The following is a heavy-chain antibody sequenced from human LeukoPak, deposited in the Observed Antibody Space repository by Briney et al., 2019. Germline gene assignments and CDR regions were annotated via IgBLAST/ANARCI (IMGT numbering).Heavy chain of an antibody. J-gene: IGHJ6*02. CDR3: ARVTKHDTFGMDV. V-gene: IGHV1-2*02. Sequence: ASVKVSCKASGYTFTGYYVHWARQAPGQGLEWMGWINPNSGGTNYAQKFQGRVTMTRDTSISTAYMELSRLRSDDTAVYYCARVTKHDTFGMDVWGQGTTVTVSS. CDR1: GYTFTGYY. CDR2: INPNSGGT. D-gene: IGHD3-16*01.